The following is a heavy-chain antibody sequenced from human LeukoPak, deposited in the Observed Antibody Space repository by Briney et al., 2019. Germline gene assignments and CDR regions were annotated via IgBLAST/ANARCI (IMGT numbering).Heavy chain of an antibody. CDR1: GFTFSSYA. CDR3: ARDGVLRYFDWLPVGNNWFDS. Sequence: GGSLRLSCAASGFTFSSYAMSWVRQAPGKGLEWVSYISTSGSAIYYLNSVKGRFTISRDNAKNSLYLQMNSLRAEDTAIYYCARDGVLRYFDWLPVGNNWFDSWGQGTLVAVSS. V-gene: IGHV3-48*04. CDR2: ISTSGSAI. D-gene: IGHD3-9*01. J-gene: IGHJ5*01.